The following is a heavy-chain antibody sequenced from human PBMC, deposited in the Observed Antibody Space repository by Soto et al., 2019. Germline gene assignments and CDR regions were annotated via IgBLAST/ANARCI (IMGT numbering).Heavy chain of an antibody. CDR3: ASSVAKYYYYGMDV. V-gene: IGHV1-69*13. J-gene: IGHJ6*02. D-gene: IGHD5-12*01. Sequence: SVKVSCTDSGGAFSIYAISWVRQAPGQGLEWMGGIIPIFGTANYAQKFQGRVTITADESTSTAYMELSSLRSEDTAVYYCASSVAKYYYYGMDVWGQGTTVTVSS. CDR2: IIPIFGTA. CDR1: GGAFSIYA.